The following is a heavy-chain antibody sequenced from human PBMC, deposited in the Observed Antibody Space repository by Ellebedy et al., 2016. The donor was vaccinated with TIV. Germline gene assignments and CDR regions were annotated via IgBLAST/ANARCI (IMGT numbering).Heavy chain of an antibody. CDR2: SSSDGRST. D-gene: IGHD6-19*01. CDR3: ARDLDKSSGWYGGAAY. J-gene: IGHJ4*02. CDR1: GFTFSNYW. V-gene: IGHV3-74*01. Sequence: GESLKISCAASGFTFSNYWMHWVRQGPGKGLVWVSRSSSDGRSTSYADSVKGRFTISRDNAKNTLYLQMNSLRAEDTAVYYCARDLDKSSGWYGGAAYWGQGTQVTVSS.